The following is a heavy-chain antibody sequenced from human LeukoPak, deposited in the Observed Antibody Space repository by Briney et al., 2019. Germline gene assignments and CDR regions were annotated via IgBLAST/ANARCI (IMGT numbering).Heavy chain of an antibody. Sequence: PSETLSLTCAVYGGSFRGYYWSWIRQPPGKGLEWIGEINHSGSTNYNPSLKSRVTISVDTSKNQFSLKLSSVTAADTAVYYCARKNRQYSSSWYIWFDPWGQGTLVTVSS. CDR2: INHSGST. CDR3: ARKNRQYSSSWYIWFDP. V-gene: IGHV4-34*01. J-gene: IGHJ5*02. CDR1: GGSFRGYY. D-gene: IGHD6-13*01.